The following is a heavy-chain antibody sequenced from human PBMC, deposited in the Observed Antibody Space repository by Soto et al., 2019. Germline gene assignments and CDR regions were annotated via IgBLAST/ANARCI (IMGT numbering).Heavy chain of an antibody. CDR3: ARWPVTSRGVFDY. CDR1: GFTFSNYW. V-gene: IGHV3-7*03. Sequence: PGGSLRLSCAASGFTFSNYWMSWVRQAPGKGLEWVANIRHDGSEKYYVDSLKSRFTISRDNAKNSLYLQMNSLRAEDTAVYYCARWPVTSRGVFDYWGRGTLVTVSS. J-gene: IGHJ4*02. D-gene: IGHD4-17*01. CDR2: IRHDGSEK.